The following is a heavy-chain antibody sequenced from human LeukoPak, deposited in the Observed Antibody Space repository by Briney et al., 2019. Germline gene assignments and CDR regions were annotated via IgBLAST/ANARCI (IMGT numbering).Heavy chain of an antibody. CDR1: GFTFSSYT. J-gene: IGHJ4*02. CDR3: ARGVDGSGDY. D-gene: IGHD3-10*01. CDR2: ISSSSSYI. V-gene: IGHV3-21*01. Sequence: GGSLRLSCAASGFTFSSYTMNRVRRAPGKGLEWVSSISSSSSYIYYADSLRGRFTISRDNAKNSLYLQMNSLRAEDTAVYYCARGVDGSGDYWGQGTLVTVSS.